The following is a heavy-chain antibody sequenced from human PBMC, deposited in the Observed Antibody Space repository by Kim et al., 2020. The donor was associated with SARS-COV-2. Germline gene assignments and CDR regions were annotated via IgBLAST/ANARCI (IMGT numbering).Heavy chain of an antibody. J-gene: IGHJ3*02. CDR2: INPNSGGT. CDR3: ARERRRVAAAGTRNAFDI. V-gene: IGHV1-2*02. CDR1: GYTFTGYY. D-gene: IGHD6-13*01. Sequence: ASVKVSCKASGYTFTGYYMHWVRQAPGQGLEWMGWINPNSGGTNYAQKFQGRVTMTRDTSISTAYMELSRLRSDDTAVYYCARERRRVAAAGTRNAFDIWGQGTMVTVSS.